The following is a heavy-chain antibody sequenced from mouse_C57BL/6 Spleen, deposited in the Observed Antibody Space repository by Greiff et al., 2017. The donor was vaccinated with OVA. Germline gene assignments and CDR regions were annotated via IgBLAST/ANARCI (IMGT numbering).Heavy chain of an antibody. CDR1: GYAFSSSW. CDR3: ARCYYSIYTVLYYFDY. V-gene: IGHV1-82*01. D-gene: IGHD2-5*01. Sequence: QVQLQQSGPELVKPGASVKISCKASGYAFSSSWMNWVKQRPGTGLEWIGRIYPGAGDTNYNGQFKGKATLTADKSSSTAYMQLSSLTSEDSAVYFCARCYYSIYTVLYYFDYWGQGTTLTGSS. CDR2: IYPGAGDT. J-gene: IGHJ2*01.